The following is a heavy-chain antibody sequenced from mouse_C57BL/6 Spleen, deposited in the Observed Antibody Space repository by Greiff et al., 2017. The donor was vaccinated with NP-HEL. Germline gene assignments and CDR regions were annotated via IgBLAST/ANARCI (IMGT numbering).Heavy chain of an antibody. CDR1: GYAFSSYW. D-gene: IGHD2-10*02. CDR3: ARRGYGNYPRYVDV. J-gene: IGHJ1*03. Sequence: VQLQQSGAELVKPGASVKISCKASGYAFSSYWMNWVKQRPGKGLEWIGQIYPGDGGTNYNGKFKGKATLTADKSSSTAYMQLSSLTSEDSAVYYCARRGYGNYPRYVDVWGTGTTVTVSS. CDR2: IYPGDGGT. V-gene: IGHV1-80*01.